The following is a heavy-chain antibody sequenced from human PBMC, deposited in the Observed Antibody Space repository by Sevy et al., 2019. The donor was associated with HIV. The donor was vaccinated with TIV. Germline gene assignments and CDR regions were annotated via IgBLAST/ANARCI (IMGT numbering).Heavy chain of an antibody. D-gene: IGHD2-15*01. CDR3: AKLRSATPYDAFDI. J-gene: IGHJ3*02. CDR2: ISGSSGST. CDR1: GFAFSNYA. Sequence: GGSLRLSCAASGFAFSNYAMSWVRQAPGKGLGWVSVISGSSGSTLYADSVKGRFTISRDISKNTLHLQMNTLSAEDTALYYCAKLRSATPYDAFDIWGQGAMVTVSS. V-gene: IGHV3-23*01.